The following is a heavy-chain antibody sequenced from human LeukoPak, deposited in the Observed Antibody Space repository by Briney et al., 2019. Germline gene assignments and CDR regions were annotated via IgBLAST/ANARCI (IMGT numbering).Heavy chain of an antibody. CDR1: GHTFTSYY. CDR2: INPSGGST. J-gene: IGHJ4*02. CDR3: ARGGVAAAHGY. Sequence: ASVKVSCKASGHTFTSYYMHWVRQAPGQGLEWMGIINPSGGSTSYAQKFQGRVTMTRDMSTSTVYMELSSLRSEDTAVYYCARGGVAAAHGYWGQGTLVTVSS. D-gene: IGHD6-13*01. V-gene: IGHV1-46*01.